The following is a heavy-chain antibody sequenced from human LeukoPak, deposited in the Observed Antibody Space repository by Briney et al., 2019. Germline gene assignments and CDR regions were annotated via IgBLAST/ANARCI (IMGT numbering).Heavy chain of an antibody. V-gene: IGHV3-21*01. CDR2: ISSSSSYI. J-gene: IGHJ4*02. D-gene: IGHD2-2*01. CDR3: ARGGTYQPLLGY. Sequence: GGYLRLSCAASGFTFSSYSMNWVRQAPGQGLEWVSSISSSSSYIYYADSVKGRFTTSRDNAKNSLYLQMNRLRAEDTAVYYCARGGTYQPLLGYWGQGTLVTVSS. CDR1: GFTFSSYS.